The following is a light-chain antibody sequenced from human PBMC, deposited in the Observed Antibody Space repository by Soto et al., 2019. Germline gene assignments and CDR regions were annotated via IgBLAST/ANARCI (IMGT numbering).Light chain of an antibody. V-gene: IGKV1-5*01. CDR1: ESISSW. J-gene: IGKJ1*01. CDR3: QQSYSRVT. CDR2: DAS. Sequence: SHMTHSPSTLSASVGHRLTISCRARESISSWLAWYQQQPGKAPKLLIYDASSLESGVPSRFSGSTSGTDSTLTISSLQPEDFATYYCQQSYSRVTFGQRTKVDI.